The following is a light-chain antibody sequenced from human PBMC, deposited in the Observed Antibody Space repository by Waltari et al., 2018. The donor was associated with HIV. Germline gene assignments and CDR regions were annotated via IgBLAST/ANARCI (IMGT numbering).Light chain of an antibody. V-gene: IGKV3-20*01. Sequence: EIVLTQSPGTLSLSPGERATLSCRASQSVSSSYLAWYQQKPGQAPRILIYDASIRATGIPDRVSGSGSGIDFILTSSRLEPEDFAVYYCQQSGTSPYTFGQGTKLEIK. CDR1: QSVSSSY. CDR2: DAS. CDR3: QQSGTSPYT. J-gene: IGKJ2*01.